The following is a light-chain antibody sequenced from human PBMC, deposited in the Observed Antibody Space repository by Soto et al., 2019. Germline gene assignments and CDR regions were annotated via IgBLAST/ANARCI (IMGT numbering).Light chain of an antibody. V-gene: IGKV3-20*01. Sequence: EIVLTHSPGTLSLSPGERATLSCRASQSVSSSYLVWYQQKPGQPPRLLIYGASTRATGIPDRFSGSGSGTDFTLTISRLEPEDFAVYYCQQYGSSPRTFGQGTKV. CDR1: QSVSSSY. J-gene: IGKJ1*01. CDR2: GAS. CDR3: QQYGSSPRT.